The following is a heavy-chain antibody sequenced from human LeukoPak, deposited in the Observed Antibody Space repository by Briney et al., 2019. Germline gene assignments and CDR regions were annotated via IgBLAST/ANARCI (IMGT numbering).Heavy chain of an antibody. Sequence: GGSLRLSCTASRFTFSSYTMNWVRQAPGKGLEWVSSISSSSSYIYYADSVKGRFTISRDNAKNSLYLQMNSLRAGDTAMYYCARDYCSSTSCYTKDAFDIWGQGTMVTVSS. CDR3: ARDYCSSTSCYTKDAFDI. CDR2: ISSSSSYI. V-gene: IGHV3-21*01. D-gene: IGHD2-2*02. CDR1: RFTFSSYT. J-gene: IGHJ3*02.